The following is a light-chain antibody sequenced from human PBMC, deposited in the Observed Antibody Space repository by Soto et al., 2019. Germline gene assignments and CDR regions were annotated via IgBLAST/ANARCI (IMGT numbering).Light chain of an antibody. Sequence: QSVLTQPPSASGSPGQSVTISCTATSYVSWYQQHPGKAPKLLIYEVRKRPSGVPDRFYGSTSGNTASLTVSGLQAEDEADYYCTSYVGNAGVFGGGTKLTVL. J-gene: IGLJ3*02. CDR3: TSYVGNAGV. CDR1: SY. V-gene: IGLV2-8*01. CDR2: EVR.